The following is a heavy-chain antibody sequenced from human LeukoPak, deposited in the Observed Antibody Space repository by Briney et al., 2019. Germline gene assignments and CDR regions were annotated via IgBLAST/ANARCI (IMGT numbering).Heavy chain of an antibody. CDR3: ARVPYDFWSGYSDY. V-gene: IGHV3-64*01. CDR1: GFTFSSYA. CDR2: ISSNGGST. J-gene: IGHJ4*02. D-gene: IGHD3-3*01. Sequence: PGGSLRLSCAASGFTFSSYAMHWVRQAPGKGLEYVSAISSNGGSTYYANSVKGRSTISRATSKNTLYLQMGSLRAEDMAVYYCARVPYDFWSGYSDYWGQGTLVTVSS.